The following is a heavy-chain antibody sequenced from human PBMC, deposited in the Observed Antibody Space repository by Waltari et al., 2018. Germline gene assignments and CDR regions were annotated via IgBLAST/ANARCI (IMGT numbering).Heavy chain of an antibody. CDR3: VAATPSSDH. Sequence: DVQLVESGGGLVQPGGSLSLSCAPSGFIFSNYWMHWVRQVPGKGLVWVSRINSDGSSTTYADSVKGRFSISRDSASSTLYLQMNSLRAEDTAVYYCVAATPSSDHWGQGTLVTVSS. J-gene: IGHJ5*02. V-gene: IGHV3-74*01. CDR2: INSDGSST. CDR1: GFIFSNYW. D-gene: IGHD6-6*01.